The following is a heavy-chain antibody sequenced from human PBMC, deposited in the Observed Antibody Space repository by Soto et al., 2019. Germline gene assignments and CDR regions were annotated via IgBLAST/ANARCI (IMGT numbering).Heavy chain of an antibody. CDR2: IIPILGIA. CDR3: AREIESPDYDFWSGSYFDY. V-gene: IGHV1-69*04. CDR1: GFTFPSCA. Sequence: SVKVSCKASGFTFPSCAVQWVRQAPGQGLEWMGRIIPILGIANYAQKFQGRVTITADKSTSTAYMELSSLRSEDTAVYYCAREIESPDYDFWSGSYFDYWGQGTLVTVSS. D-gene: IGHD3-3*01. J-gene: IGHJ4*02.